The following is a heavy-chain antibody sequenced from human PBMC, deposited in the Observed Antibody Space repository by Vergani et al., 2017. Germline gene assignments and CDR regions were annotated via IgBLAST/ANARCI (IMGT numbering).Heavy chain of an antibody. CDR3: AHSWNFGRRDWFDS. V-gene: IGHV1-2*02. CDR2: ISPQTGDT. Sequence: QVQLMQSGPVMKKPGGSMKVSCQASESTFSDYNIHWVRQAPGQGLQWRGWISPQTGDTDYRQRYQDRVTMTRDASTKTVYLKMTRLTSDDTAIYYCAHSWNFGRRDWFDSWGPGTLVTVSS. D-gene: IGHD1-26*01. J-gene: IGHJ5*01. CDR1: ESTFSDYN.